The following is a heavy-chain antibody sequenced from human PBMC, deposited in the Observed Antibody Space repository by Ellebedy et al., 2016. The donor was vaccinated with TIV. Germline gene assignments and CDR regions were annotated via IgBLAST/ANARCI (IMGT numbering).Heavy chain of an antibody. D-gene: IGHD5-12*01. V-gene: IGHV3-66*01. CDR1: GFTFSSYA. Sequence: GGSLRLSXAASGFTFSSYAMSWVRQAPGKGLEWVSVIYSGGSTYYADSVKGRFTISRDNSKNTLYLQMNSLRAEDTAVYYCARIGYGDDWGQGTLVTVSS. CDR3: ARIGYGDD. CDR2: IYSGGST. J-gene: IGHJ4*02.